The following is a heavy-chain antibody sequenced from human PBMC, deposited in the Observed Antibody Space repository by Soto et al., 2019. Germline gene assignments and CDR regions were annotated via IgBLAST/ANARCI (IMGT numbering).Heavy chain of an antibody. CDR1: GYSFTSYL. D-gene: IGHD4-17*01. V-gene: IGHV5-10-1*01. CDR2: IDPSDSYT. J-gene: IGHJ6*02. CDR3: ASRNMTTVTTDYYYGMDV. Sequence: GESLNISCKGSGYSFTSYLISWVRQMPGKGLEWMGRIDPSDSYTNYSPSFQGHVTISADKSISTAYLQWSSLKASDTAMYYCASRNMTTVTTDYYYGMDVWGQGTTVTVSS.